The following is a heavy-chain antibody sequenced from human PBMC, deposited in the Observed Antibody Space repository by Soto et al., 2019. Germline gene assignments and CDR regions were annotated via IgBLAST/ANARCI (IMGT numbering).Heavy chain of an antibody. Sequence: ASVKVSCKASGYTFTSYYMHWVRQAPGQGLEWMGIINPSGGSTSYAQKFQGRVTMTRDTSTSTVYMELSSLRSEDTAVYYCAREVTPYGDYGYAFEIWGQGTMVTVSS. J-gene: IGHJ3*02. CDR2: INPSGGST. D-gene: IGHD4-17*01. V-gene: IGHV1-46*01. CDR1: GYTFTSYY. CDR3: AREVTPYGDYGYAFEI.